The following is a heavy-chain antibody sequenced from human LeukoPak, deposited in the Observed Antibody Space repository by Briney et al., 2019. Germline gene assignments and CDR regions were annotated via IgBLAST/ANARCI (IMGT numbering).Heavy chain of an antibody. CDR1: GYTFTGYY. D-gene: IGHD2-15*01. Sequence: ASVKVSCKASGYTFTGYYMHWVRQAPGQGLEWMGWINPNSGGTNYAQKFQGRVTMTRDTSISTAYMELSRLRSDDTAVYYCARDPPLRVCSGGSCYFFVYWGQGTLVTVSS. J-gene: IGHJ4*02. CDR3: ARDPPLRVCSGGSCYFFVY. V-gene: IGHV1-2*02. CDR2: INPNSGGT.